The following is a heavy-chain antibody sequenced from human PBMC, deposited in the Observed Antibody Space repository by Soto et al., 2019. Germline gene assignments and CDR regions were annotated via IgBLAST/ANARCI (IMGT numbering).Heavy chain of an antibody. CDR3: AKVTCYSCVVPIDY. Sequence: QVQLVESGGGVVQPGRSLRLSCAASEFTFSSYGMHWVRQAPGKGLEWVAVISYDGGHKYYADSVKGRFTISRDNSKNTLYLQMNSLRADDTAVYYCAKVTCYSCVVPIDYWGQGTLVTVSS. V-gene: IGHV3-30*18. CDR1: EFTFSSYG. D-gene: IGHD2-15*01. CDR2: ISYDGGHK. J-gene: IGHJ4*02.